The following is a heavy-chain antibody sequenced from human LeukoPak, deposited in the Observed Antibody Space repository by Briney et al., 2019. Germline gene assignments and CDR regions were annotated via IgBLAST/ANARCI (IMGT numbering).Heavy chain of an antibody. CDR1: GFTFSTFW. J-gene: IGHJ4*02. CDR3: ARVSSFYDNVWGSASF. V-gene: IGHV3-7*01. CDR2: IRGDGSRQ. D-gene: IGHD3-16*01. Sequence: GESLRLSCVASGFTFSTFWMTWVRQAPGQGLEWVANIRGDGSRQYYVDSVKGRFTISRDNAKNSLYLQMTNLRAEDTAIYYCARVSSFYDNVWGSASFWGQGALVTVSS.